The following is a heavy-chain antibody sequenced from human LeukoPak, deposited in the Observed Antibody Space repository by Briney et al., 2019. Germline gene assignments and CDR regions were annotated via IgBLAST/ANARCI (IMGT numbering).Heavy chain of an antibody. CDR2: INHSGST. CDR3: ARGDLGLGTV. J-gene: IGHJ4*02. CDR1: GGSFSGYY. Sequence: SETLSLTCAVYGGSFSGYYWSWIRQPPGKGLEWIGEINHSGSTNYNPSLKSRVTISVDTSKNQFSLKLSSVTAADTAVYYCARGDLGLGTVWGQGTLVTVSS. V-gene: IGHV4-34*01. D-gene: IGHD5-18*01.